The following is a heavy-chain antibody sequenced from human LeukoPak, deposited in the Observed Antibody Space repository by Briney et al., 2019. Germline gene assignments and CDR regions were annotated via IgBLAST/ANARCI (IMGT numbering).Heavy chain of an antibody. V-gene: IGHV4-59*01. CDR1: GGSISSYY. Sequence: SETLSLTCTVSGGSISSYYWSWIRQPPGKGLEWIGYIYYSGSTNYNPSLKSRVTISVDTSKNQFSLKLSSVTAADTAVYYCARDFAYSSGWQEGFDYWGQGTLVTVSS. J-gene: IGHJ4*02. D-gene: IGHD6-19*01. CDR3: ARDFAYSSGWQEGFDY. CDR2: IYYSGST.